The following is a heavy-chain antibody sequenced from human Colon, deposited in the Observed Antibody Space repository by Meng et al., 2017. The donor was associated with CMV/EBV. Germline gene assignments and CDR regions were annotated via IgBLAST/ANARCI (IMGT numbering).Heavy chain of an antibody. CDR2: ISSDANYS. D-gene: IGHD1-26*01. CDR1: GFNFRTDG. Sequence: SGFNFRTDGMNWVRQAPGKGMEWVTSISSDANYSHYADSVTGRFTIDRDNAKNLLYLQMNSLRGEDTGIYYCARDRSSGSSVDFGDWGQGTLVTVSS. V-gene: IGHV3-21*01. J-gene: IGHJ4*02. CDR3: ARDRSSGSSVDFGD.